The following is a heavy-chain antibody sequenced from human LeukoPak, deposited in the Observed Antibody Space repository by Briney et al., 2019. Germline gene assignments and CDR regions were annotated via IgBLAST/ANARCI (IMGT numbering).Heavy chain of an antibody. D-gene: IGHD3-3*01. Sequence: SETLSLTCTVSGGSISSYYWSWIRQPPGKGLEGIGYIYYSGSTNYNPSLKSRVTISVDTSKNQFSLKLSSVTAADTAVYYCARDEMNGFLDYWGQGTLVTVSS. CDR1: GGSISSYY. V-gene: IGHV4-59*01. CDR2: IYYSGST. J-gene: IGHJ4*02. CDR3: ARDEMNGFLDY.